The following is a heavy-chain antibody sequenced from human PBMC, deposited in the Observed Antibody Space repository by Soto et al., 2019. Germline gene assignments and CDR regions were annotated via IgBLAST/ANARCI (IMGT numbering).Heavy chain of an antibody. CDR3: ARRPMAAVPVDY. J-gene: IGHJ4*02. CDR1: GYTFTSHG. D-gene: IGHD2-2*01. Sequence: VQLVQSGGEVRMPGASVKVSCKASGYTFTSHGFTWVRQAPGQGLEWMVWISIYNGNTHYAQKFQGRLTLTIDTSTSPAYMELRSLTSDDTVVYFCARRPMAAVPVDYWGQGTLVTVSS. V-gene: IGHV1-18*04. CDR2: ISIYNGNT.